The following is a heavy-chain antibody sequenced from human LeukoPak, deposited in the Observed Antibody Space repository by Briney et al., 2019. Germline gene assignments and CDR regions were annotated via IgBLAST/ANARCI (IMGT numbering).Heavy chain of an antibody. J-gene: IGHJ4*02. CDR2: INPNSGGT. Sequence: ASVKVSCKASGYTFTGYYMHWVRQASGQGLEWMGWINPNSGGTNYAQKFQGRVTMTRDTSISTAYMELSRLRSDDTAVYYCARGTAMVYYFDYWGQGTLVTVSS. D-gene: IGHD5-18*01. V-gene: IGHV1-2*02. CDR3: ARGTAMVYYFDY. CDR1: GYTFTGYY.